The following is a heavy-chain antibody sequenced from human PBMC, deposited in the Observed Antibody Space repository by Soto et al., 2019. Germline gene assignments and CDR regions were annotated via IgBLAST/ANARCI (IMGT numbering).Heavy chain of an antibody. V-gene: IGHV1-2*02. CDR1: GYPVTAYY. CDR2: INPATGAA. D-gene: IGHD3-3*01. Sequence: QLHLVQSGAVVKKPGASVTVSCSASGYPVTAYYMHWVRQAPGRGLEWMGGINPATGAAKYTQTFQGRVTNTRDPATSTVFKELSAPTSADTAVFYCARGGGVGVAGSAAFDMWGQGTLVTVSS. CDR3: ARGGGVGVAGSAAFDM. J-gene: IGHJ3*02.